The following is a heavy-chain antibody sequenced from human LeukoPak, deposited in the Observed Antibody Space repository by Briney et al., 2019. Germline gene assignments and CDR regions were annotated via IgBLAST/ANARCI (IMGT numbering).Heavy chain of an antibody. CDR2: ISSSSSYI. D-gene: IGHD6-13*01. CDR1: GFTFSSYS. Sequence: PGGSLRLSCAASGFTFSSYSMNWVRQAPGKGLEWVSSISSSSSYIYYADSVKGRFTISRDNAKNSLYLQMNSLRAEDTAVYYCARDSFGQQLAHNWFDPWGQGTLVTVSS. V-gene: IGHV3-21*01. J-gene: IGHJ5*02. CDR3: ARDSFGQQLAHNWFDP.